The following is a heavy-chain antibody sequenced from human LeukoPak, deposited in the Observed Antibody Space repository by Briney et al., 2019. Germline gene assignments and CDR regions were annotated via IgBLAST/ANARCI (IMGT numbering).Heavy chain of an antibody. V-gene: IGHV4-30-2*01. J-gene: IGHJ5*02. CDR2: IYHSGST. CDR1: GGSISSGGYS. Sequence: NPSQTLSLTCAVSGGSISSGGYSWRWIRQPPGKGLEWIGYIYHSGSTYYNPSLKSRVTISVDRSKNQFSLKLSSVTAADTAVYYCARVQKEPANMRIWFGELLGWFDPWGQGTLVTVSS. D-gene: IGHD3-10*01. CDR3: ARVQKEPANMRIWFGELLGWFDP.